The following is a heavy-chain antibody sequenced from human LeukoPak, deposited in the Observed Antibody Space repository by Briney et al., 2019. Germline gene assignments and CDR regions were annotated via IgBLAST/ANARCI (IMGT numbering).Heavy chain of an antibody. Sequence: GGSLRLSCAASGFTFSSYGMHWVRQAPGKGLEWVAFIRYDGSNKYYADSVKGRFTISRDNSKNTLYLQMNSLRAEDTAVYYCASTGSYYPARNFDYWGQGTLVTASS. CDR3: ASTGSYYPARNFDY. V-gene: IGHV3-30*02. J-gene: IGHJ4*02. CDR1: GFTFSSYG. CDR2: IRYDGSNK. D-gene: IGHD1-26*01.